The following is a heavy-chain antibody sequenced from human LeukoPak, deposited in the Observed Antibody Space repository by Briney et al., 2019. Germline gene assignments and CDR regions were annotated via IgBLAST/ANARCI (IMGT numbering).Heavy chain of an antibody. D-gene: IGHD2-15*01. CDR2: VTTDTSHT. CDR1: GFTFSSYH. Sequence: PGGSLRLSCAASGFTFSSYHMRWIRQAPGKGLQWVSSVTTDTSHTNYADSVKGRFTLSRDNAKNSLYLQMNSLRAEDTAVYYCARDPWYAFDLWGQGAMVTVSS. J-gene: IGHJ3*01. CDR3: ARDPWYAFDL. V-gene: IGHV3-11*06.